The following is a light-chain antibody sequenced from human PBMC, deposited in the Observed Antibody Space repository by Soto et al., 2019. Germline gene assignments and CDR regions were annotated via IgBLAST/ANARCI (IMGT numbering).Light chain of an antibody. CDR1: SSNIESNS. J-gene: IGLJ2*01. CDR3: ASRDDSLNAVV. CDR2: NND. Sequence: QSVLTQPPSASGTPGQRVTISCSGSSSNIESNSVNWYQQLPGTAPKLLIYNNDQRPSGVPDRLSGSKSGTSASLAISGLQSEDEADYFCASRDDSLNAVVFGGGTKLTVL. V-gene: IGLV1-44*01.